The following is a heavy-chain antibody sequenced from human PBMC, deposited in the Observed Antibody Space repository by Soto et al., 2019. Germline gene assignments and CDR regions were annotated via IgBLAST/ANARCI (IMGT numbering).Heavy chain of an antibody. Sequence: ASVKVSCKASGYSFTSYDLNSLRQSTGQGLEWMGWMNPNSGNTGYAQKFQGRVTMTRNTSISTAYMELSSLRSEDTAVYYCAREGRDQNGLYYPYMDIWGKGTTVTV. CDR3: AREGRDQNGLYYPYMDI. J-gene: IGHJ6*03. CDR1: GYSFTSYD. D-gene: IGHD4-17*01. CDR2: MNPNSGNT. V-gene: IGHV1-8*01.